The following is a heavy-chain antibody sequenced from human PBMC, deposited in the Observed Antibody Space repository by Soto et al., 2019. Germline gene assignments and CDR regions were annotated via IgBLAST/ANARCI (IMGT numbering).Heavy chain of an antibody. CDR2: IWYDGSNK. D-gene: IGHD6-13*01. J-gene: IGHJ6*02. CDR1: GFTFSSYG. V-gene: IGHV3-33*01. CDR3: ARVSRTGIAAAGPGVDYYYGMDV. Sequence: GGSLRLSXAASGFTFSSYGMHWVRQAPGKGLEWVAVIWYDGSNKYYADSVKGRFTISRDNSKNTLYLQMNSLRAEDTAVYYCARVSRTGIAAAGPGVDYYYGMDVWGQGTTVTVSS.